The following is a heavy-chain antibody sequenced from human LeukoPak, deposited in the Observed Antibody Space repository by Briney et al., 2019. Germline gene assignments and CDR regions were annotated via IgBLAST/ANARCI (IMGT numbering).Heavy chain of an antibody. D-gene: IGHD4-17*01. V-gene: IGHV1-2*02. J-gene: IGHJ5*02. CDR2: INPNSGDT. CDR1: GYTFSDYY. Sequence: ASVKVSCKASGYTFSDYYIHWVRQAPGQGLEWMGWINPNSGDTDYAQKFQGRVTMTRDTSISTAYMSLRSLRSDDTAVYYCARYLTTVTTFWFDPWGQGTLVTVSS. CDR3: ARYLTTVTTFWFDP.